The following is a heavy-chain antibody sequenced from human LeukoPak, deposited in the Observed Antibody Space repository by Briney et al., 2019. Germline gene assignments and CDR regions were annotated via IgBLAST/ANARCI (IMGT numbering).Heavy chain of an antibody. CDR1: GGSINSGSYY. J-gene: IGHJ5*01. CDR2: IYTSGST. D-gene: IGHD6-13*01. CDR3: AREGSSKFGFGS. Sequence: SETLSLTCTVSGGSINSGSYYWSWIGQPAGEQLEGIGRIYTSGSTNYNPSLKSRVTISVDTSKNQFSLKMNSVTAADTAVYYCAREGSSKFGFGSWGQGTLVTISS. V-gene: IGHV4-61*02.